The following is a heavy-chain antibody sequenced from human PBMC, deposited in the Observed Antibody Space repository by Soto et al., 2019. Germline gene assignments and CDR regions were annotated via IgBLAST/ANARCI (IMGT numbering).Heavy chain of an antibody. CDR2: IKSDGSST. J-gene: IGHJ4*02. Sequence: GGSLRPSGVASGFSFDNYAMSWVRQAPGKGLEWVSAIKSDGSSTYYAASVKDRFIISRDNSKNTLYLQLNSLRAEDTAVYYCAQLGLMTFSHKHYFNHWGRGTLVTVSS. CDR3: AQLGLMTFSHKHYFNH. V-gene: IGHV3-23*01. D-gene: IGHD3-16*01. CDR1: GFSFDNYA.